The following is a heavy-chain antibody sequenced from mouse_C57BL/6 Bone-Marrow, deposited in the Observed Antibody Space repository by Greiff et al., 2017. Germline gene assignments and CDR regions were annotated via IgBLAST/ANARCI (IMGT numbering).Heavy chain of an antibody. CDR2: INPNYGTT. V-gene: IGHV1-39*01. J-gene: IGHJ4*01. Sequence: EVQLQQSGPELVKPGASVKISCKASGYSFTDYNMNWVKQSNGKSLEWIGVINPNYGTTSYNQKFKGKATLTVDQSSSTAYLQLNSLTSEDSAVYYCARVVGYGSIYYAMDYWGQGTSVTVSS. CDR1: GYSFTDYN. D-gene: IGHD1-1*01. CDR3: ARVVGYGSIYYAMDY.